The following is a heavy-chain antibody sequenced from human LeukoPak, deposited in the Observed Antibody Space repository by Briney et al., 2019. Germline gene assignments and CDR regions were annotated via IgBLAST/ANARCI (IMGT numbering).Heavy chain of an antibody. V-gene: IGHV3-15*01. CDR1: GFTFSNAW. J-gene: IGHJ1*01. CDR3: ARVTRTVVGTKDAKYFQH. D-gene: IGHD6-19*01. CDR2: IKSKIGGGTI. Sequence: GGSLRLSCTASGFTFSNAWMSWVRQAPGKGLECVGRIKSKIGGGTIDYAGPVKGRFTISRDNAKNSLYMQMNSLRAEDTAVYFYARVTRTVVGTKDAKYFQHWGQGTLVTVSS.